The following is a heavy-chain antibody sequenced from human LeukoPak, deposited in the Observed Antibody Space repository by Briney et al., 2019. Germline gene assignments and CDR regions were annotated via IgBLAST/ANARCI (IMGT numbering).Heavy chain of an antibody. CDR3: ARAPSKWELFTYFDY. V-gene: IGHV1-8*01. Sequence: ASVKVSCKTSGYPFTTYEINWVRQAAGQGLEWMEWVHPNSGNTAYAQKFQGRVTMTRDTSISTAYMELSSLRSDDTAVYYCARAPSKWELFTYFDYWGQGTLVTVSS. J-gene: IGHJ4*02. D-gene: IGHD1-26*01. CDR2: VHPNSGNT. CDR1: GYPFTTYE.